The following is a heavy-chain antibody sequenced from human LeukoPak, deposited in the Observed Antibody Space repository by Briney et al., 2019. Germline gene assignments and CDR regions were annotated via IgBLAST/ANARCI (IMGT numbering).Heavy chain of an antibody. J-gene: IGHJ4*02. CDR1: GGSFSDYY. D-gene: IGHD2-2*01. CDR3: AVPAAMSDFYY. Sequence: SETLCLTCAVYGGSFSDYYWSGIRQPPGKGLEWIGEINHSGSTNYNPSLKSRVTISVDTSKNQFSLKLSSVTAADTAVYYCAVPAAMSDFYYWGQGTLVTVSS. V-gene: IGHV4-34*01. CDR2: INHSGST.